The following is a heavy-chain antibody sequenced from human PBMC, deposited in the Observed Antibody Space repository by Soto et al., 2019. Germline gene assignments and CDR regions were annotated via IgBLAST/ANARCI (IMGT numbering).Heavy chain of an antibody. V-gene: IGHV1-2*04. D-gene: IGHD5-12*01. CDR3: ARGGYSGYDPETPSDYYYMDV. Sequence: GASVKVSCKASGYTFTGYYMHWVRQAPGQGLEWMGWINPNSGGTNYAQKFQGWVTMTRDTSISTAYMELSRLRSDDTAVYYCARGGYSGYDPETPSDYYYMDVWGKGTTVTAP. CDR2: INPNSGGT. CDR1: GYTFTGYY. J-gene: IGHJ6*03.